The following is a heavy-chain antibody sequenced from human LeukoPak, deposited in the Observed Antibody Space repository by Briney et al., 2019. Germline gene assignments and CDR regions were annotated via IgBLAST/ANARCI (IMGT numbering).Heavy chain of an antibody. CDR1: APTINSNY. CDR2: IYSSGST. Sequence: SLTPSRAPSAPTINSNYISWVRQAPGKGLELVSVIYSSGSTYYAASVRGRFTISRDNSKNTLYLQMNRLRAEGAAVYYCAREFGKRGPFDYWGQGTLVTVSS. J-gene: IGHJ4*02. V-gene: IGHV3-66*01. CDR3: AREFGKRGPFDY. D-gene: IGHD3-10*01.